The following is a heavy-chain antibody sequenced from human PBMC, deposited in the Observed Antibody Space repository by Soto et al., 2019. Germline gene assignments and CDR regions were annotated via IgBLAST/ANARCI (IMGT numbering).Heavy chain of an antibody. D-gene: IGHD3-10*01. V-gene: IGHV1-58*01. CDR3: AAGPLVRGGYYYYGMDV. CDR1: GFTFTSSA. Sequence: GASVKVSCKASGFTFTSSAVQWVRQARGQRPEWIGWIVVGSGNTNYAQKFQERVTITRDMSTSTAYMELSSLRSEDTAVYYCAAGPLVRGGYYYYGMDVWGQGTTVTVSS. CDR2: IVVGSGNT. J-gene: IGHJ6*02.